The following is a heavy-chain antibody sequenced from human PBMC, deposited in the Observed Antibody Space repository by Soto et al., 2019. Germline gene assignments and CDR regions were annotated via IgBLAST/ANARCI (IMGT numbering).Heavy chain of an antibody. Sequence: SVKVSCKASGGTFSSYAISWVRQAPGQGREWMGGIIPIFGTANYAQKFQGRVTISADESTSTAYMELSSLRSEDTAVYYCARVGGWPSFYYYYGMDVWGQGTTVTVSS. D-gene: IGHD6-19*01. J-gene: IGHJ6*02. CDR1: GGTFSSYA. CDR2: IIPIFGTA. CDR3: ARVGGWPSFYYYYGMDV. V-gene: IGHV1-69*13.